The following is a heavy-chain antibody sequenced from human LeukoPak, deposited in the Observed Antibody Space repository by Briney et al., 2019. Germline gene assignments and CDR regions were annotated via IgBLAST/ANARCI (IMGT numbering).Heavy chain of an antibody. Sequence: GGSLRLSRAASGFTVSSNYMSWVRQAPGKGLEWVSVIYSGGSTYYADSVKGRFAISRDNSKSTLYLQMNSLRAEDTAVYYCARGGSLGTDAFDIWGQGTMVTVSS. CDR3: ARGGSLGTDAFDI. J-gene: IGHJ3*02. CDR1: GFTVSSNY. D-gene: IGHD1-1*01. V-gene: IGHV3-66*02. CDR2: IYSGGST.